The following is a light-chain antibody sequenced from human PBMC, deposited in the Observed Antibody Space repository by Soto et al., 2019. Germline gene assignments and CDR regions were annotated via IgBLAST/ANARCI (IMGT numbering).Light chain of an antibody. Sequence: QSVLTQPASVSGSPGQSITISCTGTSSDVGAYNLVSWYQHHPGKAPKLLISEVSNRPSGVSDRFSGSKSGNTASLAISGLQAEDEADYYCASLTTTSFVFGTGTKVT. CDR2: EVS. V-gene: IGLV2-14*01. CDR1: SSDVGAYNL. CDR3: ASLTTTSFV. J-gene: IGLJ1*01.